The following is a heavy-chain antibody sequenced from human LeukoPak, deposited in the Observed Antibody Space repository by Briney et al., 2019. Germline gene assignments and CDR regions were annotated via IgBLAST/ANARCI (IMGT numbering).Heavy chain of an antibody. J-gene: IGHJ4*02. CDR3: ARDRTTYYYDSSGYFPDY. V-gene: IGHV3-11*01. D-gene: IGHD3-22*01. CDR2: ISRSGSTI. Sequence: PGGPLTLSCAASGFTFSDYYMSGIRQAPGKGREGVSYISRSGSTIYYADSVKGRFTISRDNAKNSLYLQMNSLRAEDTAVYYCARDRTTYYYDSSGYFPDYWGQGTLVTVSS. CDR1: GFTFSDYY.